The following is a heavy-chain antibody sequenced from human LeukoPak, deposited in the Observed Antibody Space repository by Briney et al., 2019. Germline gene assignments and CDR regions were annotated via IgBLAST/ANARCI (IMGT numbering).Heavy chain of an antibody. V-gene: IGHV3-20*04. J-gene: IGHJ4*02. CDR2: INWNGGST. CDR1: GFTFDDYG. Sequence: GGSLRLSCAASGFTFDDYGMSWVRQAPGKGLEWVSGINWNGGSTGYADSVKGRFTISRDNAKNSLYLQMNSLRAEDTALYYCASDSSSWSLGSFDYWGQGTLVTVSS. D-gene: IGHD6-13*01. CDR3: ASDSSSWSLGSFDY.